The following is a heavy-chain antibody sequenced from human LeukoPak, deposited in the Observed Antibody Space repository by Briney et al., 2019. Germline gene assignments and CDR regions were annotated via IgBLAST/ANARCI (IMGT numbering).Heavy chain of an antibody. V-gene: IGHV3-74*01. CDR2: IKSDGSGT. D-gene: IGHD1-26*01. CDR3: ARGNGGSSYVEYYYGMDV. Sequence: PGGSLRLSCAASGFTFSSYWMHWVRQAPGKGLVWVSRIKSDGSGTVYADSVKGRFSISRDNSKNTLYLQMNSLRAEDTAVYYCARGNGGSSYVEYYYGMDVWGQGTTVTVSS. J-gene: IGHJ6*02. CDR1: GFTFSSYW.